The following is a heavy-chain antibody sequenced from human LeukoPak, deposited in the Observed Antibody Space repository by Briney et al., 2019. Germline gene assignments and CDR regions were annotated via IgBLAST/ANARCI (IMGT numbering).Heavy chain of an antibody. D-gene: IGHD3-3*01. CDR3: ARRPPPYYDFWSGYFNYFDY. CDR2: IYPGDSDT. Sequence: GESLKISCKGPGYSFTSYWIGWVRQMPGKGLEWMGIIYPGDSDTRYSPSFQGQVTISADKSISTAYLQWSSLKASDTAMYYCARRPPPYYDFWSGYFNYFDYWGQGTLVTVSS. V-gene: IGHV5-51*01. CDR1: GYSFTSYW. J-gene: IGHJ4*02.